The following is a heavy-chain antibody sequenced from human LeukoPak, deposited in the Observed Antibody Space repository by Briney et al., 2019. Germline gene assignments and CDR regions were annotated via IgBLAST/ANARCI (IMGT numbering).Heavy chain of an antibody. CDR1: GGSISSSSYY. CDR3: ARYWGPYDNSGAYFDY. CDR2: IYYSGST. J-gene: IGHJ4*02. V-gene: IGHV4-39*01. D-gene: IGHD3-22*01. Sequence: SPSETLSLTCTVSGGSISSSSYYWVWLRQPPGKGLEWIATIYYSGSTYYNPSLKSRVTISVDTSKNQFSLKLSSVTAADTAMYYCARYWGPYDNSGAYFDYWGQGTLVTVSS.